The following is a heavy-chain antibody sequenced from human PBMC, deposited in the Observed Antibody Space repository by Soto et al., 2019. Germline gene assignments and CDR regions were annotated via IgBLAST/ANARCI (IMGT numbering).Heavy chain of an antibody. D-gene: IGHD3-16*01. J-gene: IGHJ6*03. CDR1: GFTFSSYA. V-gene: IGHV3-23*01. CDR3: AKYSGGLGYYYYYMDV. CDR2: ISGSGGST. Sequence: GGSLRLSCAASGFTFSSYAMSWVRQAPGKGLEWVSAISGSGGSTYYADSVKGRFTISRDNSKNTLYLQMNSLRAEDTAVYYCAKYSGGLGYYYYYMDVWGKGTTVTVSS.